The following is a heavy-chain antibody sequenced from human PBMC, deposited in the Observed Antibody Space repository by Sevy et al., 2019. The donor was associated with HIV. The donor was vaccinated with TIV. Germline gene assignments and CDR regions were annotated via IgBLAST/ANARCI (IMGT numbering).Heavy chain of an antibody. V-gene: IGHV7-4-1*02. J-gene: IGHJ5*02. CDR1: GYTFTSYA. D-gene: IGHD1-1*01. CDR3: AREALQTTEPLFDP. Sequence: GESLKISCKASGYTFTSYAMNWVRQAPGQGLEWMGWINTNTGNPTYARGFTGRFVFSLDTSVSTAYLQISSLKAEDTAVYYCAREALQTTEPLFDPWGQGTLVTVSS. CDR2: INTNTGNP.